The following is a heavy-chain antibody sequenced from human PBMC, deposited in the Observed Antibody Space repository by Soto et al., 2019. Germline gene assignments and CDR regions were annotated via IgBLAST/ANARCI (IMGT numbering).Heavy chain of an antibody. CDR1: GGSFSGYY. Sequence: SETLSLTCAVYGGSFSGYYWSWIRQPPGKGLEWIGEINHSGSTNYNPSLKSRVTISVDTSKNQFSLKLSSVTAADTAVYYCARRKDPDYGSGSYYNGPFDYWGQGTLVTVSS. CDR2: INHSGST. J-gene: IGHJ4*02. V-gene: IGHV4-34*01. CDR3: ARRKDPDYGSGSYYNGPFDY. D-gene: IGHD3-10*01.